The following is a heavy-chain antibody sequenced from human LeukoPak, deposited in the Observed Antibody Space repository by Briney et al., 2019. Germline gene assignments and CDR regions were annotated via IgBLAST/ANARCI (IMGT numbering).Heavy chain of an antibody. J-gene: IGHJ4*02. CDR1: GYTFTSYA. CDR3: ARGWQLVRVDY. CDR2: INAGNGNT. V-gene: IGHV1-3*01. Sequence: ASVKVSCKASGYTFTSYAMHWVRQAPGQRLEWMGWINAGNGNTKYSQKFQGRVTITRDTSASTAYMELSSLRSEDTAAYYCARGWQLVRVDYWGQGTLVTVSS. D-gene: IGHD6-6*01.